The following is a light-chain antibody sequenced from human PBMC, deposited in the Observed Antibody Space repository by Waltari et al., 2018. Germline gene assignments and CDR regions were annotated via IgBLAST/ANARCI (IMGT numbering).Light chain of an antibody. CDR2: DNI. Sequence: QSVLPQPPSVSGAPGQRVTISCTGSISNIGAGYGVHWYQHLPGPAPKLAIYDNINRFSGGPDRFSGSKSGTSASRAITGLQADDEADYYCQSYDSSLRARVFGGGTKLTVL. CDR3: QSYDSSLRARV. CDR1: ISNIGAGYG. J-gene: IGLJ3*02. V-gene: IGLV1-40*01.